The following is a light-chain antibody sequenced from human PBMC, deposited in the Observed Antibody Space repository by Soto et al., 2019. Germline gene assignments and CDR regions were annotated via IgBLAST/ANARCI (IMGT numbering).Light chain of an antibody. CDR2: VAS. Sequence: EIVLTQAPGTLSFSPGERATLSCRASQSVSSSYLAWYQQKPGQAPRLLIYVASNRATGIPDRFSGSGSGTDFSLTISRLEPEDFAVYYCQQYGSSPRYTFGQGTKVDIK. CDR1: QSVSSSY. J-gene: IGKJ2*01. V-gene: IGKV3-20*01. CDR3: QQYGSSPRYT.